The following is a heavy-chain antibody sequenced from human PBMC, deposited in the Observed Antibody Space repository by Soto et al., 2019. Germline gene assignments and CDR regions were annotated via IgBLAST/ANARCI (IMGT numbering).Heavy chain of an antibody. CDR3: AREYTYGSNFFDC. CDR2: ISHSGST. J-gene: IGHJ4*02. D-gene: IGHD5-18*01. CDR1: GGSISSAAYY. V-gene: IGHV4-31*03. Sequence: SSETLSLTCTVSGGSISSAAYYWSWIRQHPGKGLEWIGYISHSGSTYYTPSLKSRVIISADTSKNQFSLNLTSVTAAGTAVYYCAREYTYGSNFFDCWGQGALVTVSS.